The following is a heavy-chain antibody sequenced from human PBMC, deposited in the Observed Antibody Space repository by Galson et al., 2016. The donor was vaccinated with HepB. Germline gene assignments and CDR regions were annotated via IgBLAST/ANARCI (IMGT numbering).Heavy chain of an antibody. CDR2: IYHRGTT. Sequence: SETLSLTCTVSGASISGSNWWSWVRQSPTKGLEWIGEIYHRGTTNYNPSLKSRITMSVDMSKNQFSLKLTSVTAADTALYYCGRARLYWPLEDWGQGTLVTVSS. CDR3: GRARLYWPLED. J-gene: IGHJ4*02. V-gene: IGHV4-4*02. D-gene: IGHD2-8*02. CDR1: GASISGSNW.